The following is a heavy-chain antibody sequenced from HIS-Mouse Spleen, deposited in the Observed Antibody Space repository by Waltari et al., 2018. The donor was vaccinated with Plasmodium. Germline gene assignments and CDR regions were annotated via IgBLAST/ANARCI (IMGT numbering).Heavy chain of an antibody. Sequence: EVQLVESGGGLVQPGGSLRLSCAASGFTSSSYWINWVRQAPGKGLVWVSRINSDGSSTSYADSVKGRFTISRDNAKNTLYLQMNSLRAEDTAVYYCARVGDFWSGYCNDYWGQGTLVTVSS. CDR2: INSDGSST. V-gene: IGHV3-74*01. CDR3: ARVGDFWSGYCNDY. D-gene: IGHD3-3*01. J-gene: IGHJ4*02. CDR1: GFTSSSYW.